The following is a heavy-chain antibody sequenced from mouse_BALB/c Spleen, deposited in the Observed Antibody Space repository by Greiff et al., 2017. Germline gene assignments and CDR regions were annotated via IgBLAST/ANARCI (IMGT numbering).Heavy chain of an antibody. CDR1: GYTFTSYW. J-gene: IGHJ2*01. Sequence: VQLQQSGAELARPGASVKLSCKASGYTFTSYWMQWVKQRPGQGLEWIGAIYPGDGDTRYTQKFKGKATLTADKSSSTAYMQLSSLASEDSAVYYCARDYGGYFDDWGQGTTLTVSS. D-gene: IGHD1-1*01. V-gene: IGHV1-87*01. CDR3: ARDYGGYFDD. CDR2: IYPGDGDT.